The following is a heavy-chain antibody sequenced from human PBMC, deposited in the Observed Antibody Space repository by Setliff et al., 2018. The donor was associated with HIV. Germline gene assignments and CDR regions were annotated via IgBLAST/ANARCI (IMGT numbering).Heavy chain of an antibody. CDR2: IYTSGNT. V-gene: IGHV4-61*02. CDR3: ARLVEVRGAANDYFDC. J-gene: IGHJ4*02. D-gene: IGHD3-10*01. CDR1: GGSFSSATYS. Sequence: SETLSLTCTASGGSFSSATYSWIWIRQPAGKGLEYIGLIYTSGNTRYNPSLKSRLSISVDTSKNQISLKLSSVTAADTAVYYCARLVEVRGAANDYFDCWGQGTLVTVS.